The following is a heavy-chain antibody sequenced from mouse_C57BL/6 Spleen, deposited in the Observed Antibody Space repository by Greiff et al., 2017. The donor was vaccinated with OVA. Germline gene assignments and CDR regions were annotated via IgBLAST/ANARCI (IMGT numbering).Heavy chain of an antibody. J-gene: IGHJ2*01. CDR1: GYNFTSYW. Sequence: QVQLQQPGAELVKPGASVKLSCKASGYNFTSYWMHWVKQRPGQGLEWIGMIHPNSGSTNYNEKFKSKATLTVDKSSSTAYMQLSSLTSEDSAVYYCARKNYYGKGDWGQGTTLTVSS. V-gene: IGHV1-64*01. CDR2: IHPNSGST. CDR3: ARKNYYGKGD. D-gene: IGHD1-1*01.